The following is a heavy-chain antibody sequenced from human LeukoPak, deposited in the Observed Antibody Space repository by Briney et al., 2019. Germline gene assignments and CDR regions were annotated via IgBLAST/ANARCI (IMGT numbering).Heavy chain of an antibody. Sequence: GGSLRLSCAASGITFSSYWMTWVRQAPGKGLEWVANIKQDGSEKYYVDSVKGRFTISRDNAKNSLYLLMNSLRAEDTAVYYCASLYSSGSYYFDYWGQGILVTVSS. V-gene: IGHV3-7*02. J-gene: IGHJ4*02. CDR3: ASLYSSGSYYFDY. D-gene: IGHD5-18*01. CDR1: GITFSSYW. CDR2: IKQDGSEK.